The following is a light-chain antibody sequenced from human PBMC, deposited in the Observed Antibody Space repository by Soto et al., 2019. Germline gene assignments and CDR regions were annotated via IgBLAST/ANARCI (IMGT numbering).Light chain of an antibody. CDR2: KAS. J-gene: IGKJ1*01. CDR3: QQYNSYSRT. Sequence: DIQMTQSPSTLSASVGDRVTITCRASQTINTWLAWYQQKPGKAPKLLIYKASSLQSGVPSRSSGSGSGTEFTLTISSLQPDDFATYYCQQYNSYSRTFGQGTKVDIK. CDR1: QTINTW. V-gene: IGKV1-5*03.